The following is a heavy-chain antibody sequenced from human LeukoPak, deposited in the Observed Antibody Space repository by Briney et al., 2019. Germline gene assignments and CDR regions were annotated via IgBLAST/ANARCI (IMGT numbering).Heavy chain of an antibody. D-gene: IGHD1-26*01. CDR1: GFTVSSNY. CDR2: LYAGDAT. Sequence: GGSLRLSCAASGFTVSSNYMSWVRQAPGKGLEWVSVLYAGDATYYADSVKGRFTISRDNSKNTLYLQMDSLRAEDMAVYFCAKGGEVGITGYFDYWGQGTLVTVSS. CDR3: AKGGEVGITGYFDY. V-gene: IGHV3-53*01. J-gene: IGHJ4*02.